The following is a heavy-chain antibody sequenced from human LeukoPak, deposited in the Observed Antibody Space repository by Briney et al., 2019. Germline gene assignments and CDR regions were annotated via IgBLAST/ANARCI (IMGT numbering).Heavy chain of an antibody. CDR2: FSYSVCT. Sequence: SDTLSLTCTVSGGSINNLFWTWLRQPPPKGLEWIGYFSYSVCTTYNPSLTSRVTISIDTSKNQFSLNLNSVTAADTAVYYCAREGPLGKYYDYWGPGTLVTVSS. J-gene: IGHJ4*02. CDR1: GGSINNLF. D-gene: IGHD3-16*01. V-gene: IGHV4-59*01. CDR3: AREGPLGKYYDY.